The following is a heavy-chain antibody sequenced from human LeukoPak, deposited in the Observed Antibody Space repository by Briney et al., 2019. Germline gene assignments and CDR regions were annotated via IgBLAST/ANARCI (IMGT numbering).Heavy chain of an antibody. CDR1: GFIFSDYA. CDR3: ANADQLPPRNY. D-gene: IGHD2-21*01. J-gene: IGHJ4*02. CDR2: ISNNGVKT. Sequence: GGSLRLSCAASGFIFSDYAMQWVRQAPGKGLEWVAVISNNGVKTSYADSVRGQFTISRDNSKNTLYLQMNSLRAEDTAVYYCANADQLPPRNYWGQGTLVTVSS. V-gene: IGHV3-30-3*01.